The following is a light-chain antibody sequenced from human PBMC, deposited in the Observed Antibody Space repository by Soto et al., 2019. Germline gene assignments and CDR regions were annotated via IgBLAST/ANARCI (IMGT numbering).Light chain of an antibody. J-gene: IGKJ1*01. CDR2: AAS. CDR1: QSIGSR. Sequence: DIQMTQSPSSLYASVGDRVTVTCRASQSIGSRLNWYQQKPGKAPKLLIYAASDLQSGVPSTFSGCGSGTDFTLTINSLQPDDFATYYCQQSYTMPWTFGQGTKVEIK. V-gene: IGKV1-39*01. CDR3: QQSYTMPWT.